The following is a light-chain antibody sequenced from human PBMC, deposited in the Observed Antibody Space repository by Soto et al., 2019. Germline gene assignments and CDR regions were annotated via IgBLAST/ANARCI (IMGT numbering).Light chain of an antibody. V-gene: IGKV3-15*01. CDR3: QQYSKWLMIP. CDR2: GAS. J-gene: IGKJ4*01. CDR1: QSVSSN. Sequence: IGMTQSPAVLSVSQGERATLSCRASQSVSSNLAWYQQKPGQTPRLLIYGASTRATGIPARFSGSGSGTEFTLTISSLQPEDFAIYYCQQYSKWLMIPFGGGTRVDI.